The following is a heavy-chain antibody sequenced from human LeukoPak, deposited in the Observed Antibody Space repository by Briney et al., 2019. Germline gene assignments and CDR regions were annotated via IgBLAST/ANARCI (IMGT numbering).Heavy chain of an antibody. CDR3: AREGIVVRPDLYFDY. J-gene: IGHJ4*02. CDR1: GYTLTGNY. CDR2: INPNIDVT. Sequence: ASAKVSCKASGYTLTGNYMHWVRQAPGQGLEWMGWINPNIDVTKYAQNFQGRVTMTRDTSSSTAYMELSRLRSDDTAVYYCAREGIVVRPDLYFDYWGQGTLVTVSS. D-gene: IGHD6-6*01. V-gene: IGHV1-2*02.